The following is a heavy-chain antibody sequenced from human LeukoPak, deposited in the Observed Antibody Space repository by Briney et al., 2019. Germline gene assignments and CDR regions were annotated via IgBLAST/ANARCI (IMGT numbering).Heavy chain of an antibody. D-gene: IGHD6-19*01. CDR2: ISGSGGST. Sequence: GASLRLSCAASGFTFSSYAMSWVRQAPGKGLEWVSAISGSGGSTYYADSVKGRFTISRDNSKNPLYLQMNSLRAEDTAVYYCAKDKGDSSGWLNFDYWGQGTLVTVSS. CDR1: GFTFSSYA. V-gene: IGHV3-23*01. J-gene: IGHJ4*02. CDR3: AKDKGDSSGWLNFDY.